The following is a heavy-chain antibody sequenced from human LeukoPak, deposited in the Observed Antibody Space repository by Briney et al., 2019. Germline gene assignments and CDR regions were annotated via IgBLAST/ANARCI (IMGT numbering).Heavy chain of an antibody. D-gene: IGHD4-23*01. J-gene: IGHJ4*02. CDR1: GFTFDDYA. V-gene: IGHV3-9*01. CDR3: AKDSTRQYGGQSGLFDY. Sequence: GGSLRLSRAASGFTFDDYAMHWVRQAPGKGLEWVSGISWNSGSIGYADSVKGRFTISRDNAKNSLYLQMNSLRAEDTALYYCAKDSTRQYGGQSGLFDYWGQGTLVTVSS. CDR2: ISWNSGSI.